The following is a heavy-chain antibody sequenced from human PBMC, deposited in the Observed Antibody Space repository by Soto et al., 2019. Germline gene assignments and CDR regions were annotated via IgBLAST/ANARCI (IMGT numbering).Heavy chain of an antibody. Sequence: QVQLQESGPGLVKPSETLSLTCTVSVSGGSVSTGVHYWSWIGQPPGKGLEWIGYIYYSGSTNYNPSLKSRVTISVDTSKNQFSLKLTSVTSADTAVYYCARGYYTSWYWFDRWGRGTLVTVSS. CDR3: ARGYYTSWYWFDR. CDR2: IYYSGST. V-gene: IGHV4-61*08. CDR1: GGSVSTGVHY. D-gene: IGHD6-13*01. J-gene: IGHJ2*01.